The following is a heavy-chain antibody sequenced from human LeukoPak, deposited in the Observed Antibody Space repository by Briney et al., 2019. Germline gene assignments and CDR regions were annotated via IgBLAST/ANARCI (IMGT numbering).Heavy chain of an antibody. V-gene: IGHV1-69*05. CDR1: GGTFSSYA. CDR2: IIPIFGTA. Sequence: GASVKVSCKASGGTFSSYAISWARQAPGQGLEWMGGIIPIFGTANYAQKFQDRVTITTDESTSTAYMELSSLRSEDTAVYYCARESVAYCGGDCYAFDIWGQGTMVTVSS. J-gene: IGHJ3*02. D-gene: IGHD2-21*02. CDR3: ARESVAYCGGDCYAFDI.